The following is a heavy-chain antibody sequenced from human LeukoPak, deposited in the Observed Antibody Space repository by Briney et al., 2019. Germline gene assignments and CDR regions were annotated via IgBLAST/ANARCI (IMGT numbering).Heavy chain of an antibody. D-gene: IGHD1-26*01. J-gene: IGHJ4*02. V-gene: IGHV3-23*01. CDR1: GFTFSSYA. CDR2: ISGSGGST. CDR3: AKVRRSNSGSSGSYCFDY. Sequence: PGGSLRLSCAASGFTFSSYAMSWVRQAPGKGLEWVSAISGSGGSTYYADSVKGRFTISRDNSKNTLYLQMNSLRAEDTAVYYCAKVRRSNSGSSGSYCFDYWGQGTLVTVSS.